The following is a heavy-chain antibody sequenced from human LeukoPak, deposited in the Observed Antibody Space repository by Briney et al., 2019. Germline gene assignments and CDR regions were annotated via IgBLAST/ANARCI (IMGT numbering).Heavy chain of an antibody. D-gene: IGHD3-10*01. V-gene: IGHV4-59*01. CDR2: IYYSGNT. CDR3: ARALSGSGSYYSEMLYYYYYMDV. J-gene: IGHJ6*03. CDR1: GGSISSYH. Sequence: SETLSLTCSVSGGSISSYHWSWIRQPPGKGLEWIGNIYYSGNTKYNPSLKSRVTISVDTSKNQISLKLNSVTAADTAVYYCARALSGSGSYYSEMLYYYYYMDVWGKGTTVTISS.